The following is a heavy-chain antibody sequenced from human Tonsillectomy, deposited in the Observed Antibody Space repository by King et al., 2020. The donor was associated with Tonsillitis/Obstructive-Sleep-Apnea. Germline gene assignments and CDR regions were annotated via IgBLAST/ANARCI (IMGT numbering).Heavy chain of an antibody. Sequence: VQLVEYGGGLVQPGGSLRLSCAASGFTFSSYSMNWVRQAPGKGLEWVSYISSSSSTIYYADSVKGRFTISRDNAKNSLYLQMNSLRDEDTAVYYCASDWGGYYDSSGYYYFPPRDQGTLVTVSS. CDR2: ISSSSSTI. D-gene: IGHD3-22*01. CDR1: GFTFSSYS. V-gene: IGHV3-48*02. J-gene: IGHJ5*02. CDR3: ASDWGGYYDSSGYYYFPP.